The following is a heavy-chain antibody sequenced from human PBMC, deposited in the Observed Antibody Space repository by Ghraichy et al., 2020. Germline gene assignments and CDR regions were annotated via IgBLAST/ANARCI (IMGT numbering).Heavy chain of an antibody. D-gene: IGHD3-9*01. CDR3: ARSGLGSDDILTGPSLYAFDI. Sequence: SVKVSCKASGGTFSSYAISWVRQAPGQGLEWMGGIIPIFGTANYAQKFQGRVTITADKSTSTAYMELSSLRSEDTAVYYCARSGLGSDDILTGPSLYAFDIWGQGTMVTVSS. CDR1: GGTFSSYA. CDR2: IIPIFGTA. J-gene: IGHJ3*02. V-gene: IGHV1-69*06.